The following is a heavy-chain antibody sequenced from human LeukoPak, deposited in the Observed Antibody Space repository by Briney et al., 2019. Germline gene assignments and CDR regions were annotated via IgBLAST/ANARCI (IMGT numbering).Heavy chain of an antibody. Sequence: ASVKVSCEASGGTFSSYAISWVRQAPGQGLEWMGGIIPIFGTANYAQKFQGRVTITADESTSTAYMELSSLRSEDTAVYYCARENEVCSSTSCYSDWGQGTLVTVSS. CDR2: IIPIFGTA. V-gene: IGHV1-69*13. CDR3: ARENEVCSSTSCYSD. D-gene: IGHD2-2*01. CDR1: GGTFSSYA. J-gene: IGHJ4*02.